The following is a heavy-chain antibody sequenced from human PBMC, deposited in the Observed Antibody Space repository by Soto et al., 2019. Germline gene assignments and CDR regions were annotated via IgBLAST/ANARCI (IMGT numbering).Heavy chain of an antibody. CDR3: ARVGGTLSNWFDP. J-gene: IGHJ5*02. CDR2: IYYSGST. CDR1: GGSVNSASYY. V-gene: IGHV4-61*01. D-gene: IGHD1-26*01. Sequence: SETLSLTCTVSGGSVNSASYYWSWIRQPPGKGLEWIGYIYYSGSTNYNPSLKSRVTISVDTSKDQFSLELSSVTAADTAVYYCARVGGTLSNWFDPWGQGILVTVSS.